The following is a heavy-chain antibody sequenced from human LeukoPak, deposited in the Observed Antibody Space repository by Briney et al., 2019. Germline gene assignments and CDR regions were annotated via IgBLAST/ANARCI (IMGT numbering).Heavy chain of an antibody. J-gene: IGHJ4*02. CDR1: GFTFSSYA. V-gene: IGHV3-23*01. CDR3: AKTRPLDSSSWSHGDY. Sequence: GGSLRLSCAASGFTFSSYAMSWVRQAPGKGLEWVSAISGSGDSTYYGDSVKGRFTISRDNSKNTLYLQMNSLRAEDTAVYYCAKTRPLDSSSWSHGDYWGQGTPVTVSS. CDR2: ISGSGDST. D-gene: IGHD6-13*01.